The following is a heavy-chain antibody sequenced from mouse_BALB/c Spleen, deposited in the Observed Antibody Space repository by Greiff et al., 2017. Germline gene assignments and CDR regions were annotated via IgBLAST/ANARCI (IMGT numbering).Heavy chain of an antibody. D-gene: IGHD4-1*01. CDR3: ARLITGYYYAMDY. Sequence: DVKLQESGGGLVKPGGSLKLSCAASGFAFSSYDMSWVRQTPEKRLEWVAYISSGGGSTYYPDTVKGRFTISRDNAKNTLYLQMSSLKSEDTAMYYCARLITGYYYAMDYWGQGTSVTVSS. CDR1: GFAFSSYD. J-gene: IGHJ4*01. V-gene: IGHV5-12-1*01. CDR2: ISSGGGST.